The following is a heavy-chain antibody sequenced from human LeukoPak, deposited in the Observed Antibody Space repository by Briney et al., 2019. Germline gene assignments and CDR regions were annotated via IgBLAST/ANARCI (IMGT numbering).Heavy chain of an antibody. CDR2: ISSSSSYI. Sequence: PGGSLRLSCAASGFTFSSYSMNWVRQAPGKGLEWVSSISSSSSYIYYADSVKGRFTISRDNAKNPLYLQMNSLRAEDTAVYYCARDRAVAVRYFDLWGRGTLVTVSS. CDR3: ARDRAVAVRYFDL. J-gene: IGHJ2*01. V-gene: IGHV3-21*01. CDR1: GFTFSSYS. D-gene: IGHD6-19*01.